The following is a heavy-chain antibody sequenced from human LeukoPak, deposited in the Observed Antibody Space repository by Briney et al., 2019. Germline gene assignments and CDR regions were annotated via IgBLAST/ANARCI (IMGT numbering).Heavy chain of an antibody. J-gene: IGHJ4*02. CDR2: IYPGDSDT. CDR1: GYSFTSYW. CDR3: ARQVGATVVLGAIFDN. V-gene: IGHV5-51*01. Sequence: GESLKISCKGSGYSFTSYWIGWVRQMPGKGLEWMGIIYPGDSDTRYSPSFQGQVTISADKSISTAYLQWSSLKASDTAMYYCARQVGATVVLGAIFDNWGQGTLVTVSS. D-gene: IGHD1-26*01.